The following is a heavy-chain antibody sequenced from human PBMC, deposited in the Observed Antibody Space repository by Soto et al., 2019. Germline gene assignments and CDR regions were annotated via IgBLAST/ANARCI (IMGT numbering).Heavy chain of an antibody. CDR3: AREPAYYDFYYFDY. J-gene: IGHJ4*02. V-gene: IGHV3-7*01. D-gene: IGHD3-3*01. CDR2: IKQDGSEE. Sequence: GGSLRLSCAASGFTFSSYWMSWFRQAPGKGLEWVANIKQDGSEENYVDSVKGRFTISRDNAKNALYLQMNSLRAEDTAVYYCAREPAYYDFYYFDYWGQGTLVTVSS. CDR1: GFTFSSYW.